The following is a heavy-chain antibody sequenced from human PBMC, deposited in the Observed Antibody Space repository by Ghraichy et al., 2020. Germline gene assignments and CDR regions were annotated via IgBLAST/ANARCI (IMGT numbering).Heavy chain of an antibody. CDR1: GFTFDDYA. Sequence: GGSLRLSCAASGFTFDDYAMHWVRQAPGKGLEWVSGISWNSGSIGYADSVKGRFTISRDNAKNSLYLQMNSLRAEDTALYYCAKEDPPSDFGGMDVWGQGTTVTVSS. CDR3: AKEDPPSDFGGMDV. J-gene: IGHJ6*02. V-gene: IGHV3-9*01. D-gene: IGHD3-10*01. CDR2: ISWNSGSI.